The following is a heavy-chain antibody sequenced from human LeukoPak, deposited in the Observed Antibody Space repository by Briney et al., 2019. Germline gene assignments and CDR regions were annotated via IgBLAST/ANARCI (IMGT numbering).Heavy chain of an antibody. CDR3: ARVGVLLWFGESTNWFDS. Sequence: ASVKVSCKASGYTFTSYGISWVRQAPGQGLEWMGWISAYNGNTNYAQKLQGRVTMTTDTSTSTAYMELRSLRSDDTAVYYCARVGVLLWFGESTNWFDSWGQGTLVTVSS. CDR2: ISAYNGNT. CDR1: GYTFTSYG. D-gene: IGHD3-10*01. V-gene: IGHV1-18*01. J-gene: IGHJ5*01.